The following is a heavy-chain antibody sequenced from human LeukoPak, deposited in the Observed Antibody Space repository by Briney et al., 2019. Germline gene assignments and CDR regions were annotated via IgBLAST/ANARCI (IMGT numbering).Heavy chain of an antibody. CDR2: IYHRGST. D-gene: IGHD3-10*01. V-gene: IGHV4-39*01. CDR1: GGSISSSTYY. J-gene: IGHJ5*02. CDR3: AILGTGSS. Sequence: KTSETLSLTCTVSGGSISSSTYYWGWIRQPPGRGLEWIGTIYHRGSTYYNPSLKSRVTISVDTSNNQFSLRLSSVTAADTAVYYCAILGTGSSWGQGTLVTVSS.